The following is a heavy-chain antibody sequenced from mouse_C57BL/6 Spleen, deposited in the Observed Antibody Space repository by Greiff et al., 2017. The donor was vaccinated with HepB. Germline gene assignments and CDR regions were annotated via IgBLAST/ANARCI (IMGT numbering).Heavy chain of an antibody. V-gene: IGHV1-55*01. D-gene: IGHD1-1*01. Sequence: VQLQQPGAELVKPGASVKMSCKASGYTFTSYWITWVKQRPGQGLEWIGDIYPGSGSTNYNEKFKSKATLTVDTSSSTAYMQLSSLTSADSAVYYCARWPFITTVVGAMDYWGQGTSVTVSS. J-gene: IGHJ4*01. CDR2: IYPGSGST. CDR1: GYTFTSYW. CDR3: ARWPFITTVVGAMDY.